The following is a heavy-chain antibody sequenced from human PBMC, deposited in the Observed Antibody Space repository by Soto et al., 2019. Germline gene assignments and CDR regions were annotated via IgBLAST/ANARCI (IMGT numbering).Heavy chain of an antibody. J-gene: IGHJ4*02. V-gene: IGHV4-34*01. CDR2: INHSGST. CDR3: ARVKIRKYYYDSSGYYYIPLKPAYFDY. D-gene: IGHD3-22*01. Sequence: TSETLSLTCAVYGGSFSGYYWSWIRQPPWKGLEWIGEINHSGSTNYNPSLKSRVTISVDTSKNQFSLKLSSVTAADTAVYYCARVKIRKYYYDSSGYYYIPLKPAYFDYWGQGTLVTVS. CDR1: GGSFSGYY.